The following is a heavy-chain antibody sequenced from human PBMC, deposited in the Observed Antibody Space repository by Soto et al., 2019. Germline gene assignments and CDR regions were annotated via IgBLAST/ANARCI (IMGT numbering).Heavy chain of an antibody. V-gene: IGHV3-7*04. Sequence: VQLVESGGGLVQPGESLRLSCAASGFTFSNHWINWFRQTPGRGLEWLAVIKQDGSEKYYVDSVKGRFTVSRDNAMNSAYLQMNSLRVDDTAVYYCARDWYMDYWGQGTLVTVSS. CDR1: GFTFSNHW. J-gene: IGHJ4*02. D-gene: IGHD1-20*01. CDR2: IKQDGSEK. CDR3: ARDWYMDY.